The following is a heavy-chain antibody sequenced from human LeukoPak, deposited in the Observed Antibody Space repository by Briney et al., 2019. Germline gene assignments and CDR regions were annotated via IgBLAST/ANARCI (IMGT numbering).Heavy chain of an antibody. Sequence: PGGSLRLSCAASGFTFTSYGMHWVRQAPGKGLEWVAVVWYDGRHKYYADSVKGRFTISRDNSKNTLYLQMDSLRAEDTAVYYCVGMTTVTLPWGQGTLVTVSS. CDR1: GFTFTSYG. CDR2: VWYDGRHK. CDR3: VGMTTVTLP. V-gene: IGHV3-33*01. J-gene: IGHJ4*02. D-gene: IGHD4-17*01.